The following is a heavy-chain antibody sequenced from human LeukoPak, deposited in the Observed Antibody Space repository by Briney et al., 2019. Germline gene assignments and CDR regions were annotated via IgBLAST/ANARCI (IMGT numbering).Heavy chain of an antibody. D-gene: IGHD1-26*01. CDR3: ATSGSYYEYFQH. V-gene: IGHV1-69*04. CDR2: IIPILGIA. Sequence: SVKVSCKASGGTFSSYAISWVRQAPGQRLEWMGRIIPILGIANYAQKFQGRVTITADKSTSTAYMELSSLRSEDTAVYYCATSGSYYEYFQHWGQGTLVTVSS. CDR1: GGTFSSYA. J-gene: IGHJ1*01.